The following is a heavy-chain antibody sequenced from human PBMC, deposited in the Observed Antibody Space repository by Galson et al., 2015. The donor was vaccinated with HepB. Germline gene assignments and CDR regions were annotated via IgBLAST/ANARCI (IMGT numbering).Heavy chain of an antibody. CDR1: GGSLSSYY. D-gene: IGHD2-15*01. V-gene: IGHV4-59*13. CDR2: IYSSGST. CDR3: ARDIAKGAPNRFDF. Sequence: TLSLTCNVSGGSLSSYYWSWIRQPPGKGLEWLGFIYSSGSTKYNPSLKSRVTISIDTSKNQFSLKVTAVTAADTAVYYCARDIAKGAPNRFDFWGQGTLVTVSS. J-gene: IGHJ4*02.